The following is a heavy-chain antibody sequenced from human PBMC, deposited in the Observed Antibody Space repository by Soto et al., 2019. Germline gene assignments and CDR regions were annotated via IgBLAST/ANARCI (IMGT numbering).Heavy chain of an antibody. CDR3: ARDCTNGVCPTPGAFDI. J-gene: IGHJ3*02. Sequence: PSETLSLTCTVSGGSISSGGYYWSLIRQHPGKGLEWIGYIYYSGSTYYNPSLKSRVTISVDTSKNQFSLKLSSVTAADTAVYYCARDCTNGVCPTPGAFDIWGQGTMVTVSS. D-gene: IGHD2-8*01. CDR2: IYYSGST. V-gene: IGHV4-31*03. CDR1: GGSISSGGYY.